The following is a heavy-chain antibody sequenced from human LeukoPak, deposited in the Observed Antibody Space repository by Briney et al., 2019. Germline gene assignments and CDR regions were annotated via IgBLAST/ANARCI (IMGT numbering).Heavy chain of an antibody. V-gene: IGHV1-69*04. J-gene: IGHJ6*02. Sequence: GGSLRLSCAASGFTFSSYAISWVRQAPGQGLEWMGRITPILGIANYAQKFQGRVTITADKSTSTAYMELSSLGSEDTAVYYCARGLATIKSYYYYGMDVWGQGTTVTVSS. D-gene: IGHD5-24*01. CDR1: GFTFSSYA. CDR2: ITPILGIA. CDR3: ARGLATIKSYYYYGMDV.